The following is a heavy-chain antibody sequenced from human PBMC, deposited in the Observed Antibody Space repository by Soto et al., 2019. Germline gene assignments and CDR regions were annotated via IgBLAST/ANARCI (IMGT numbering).Heavy chain of an antibody. V-gene: IGHV3-23*01. D-gene: IGHD6-25*01. Sequence: PGGSLRLSCAASGFTFSSYGMNWVRQAPGKGLEWVSALSDSGGDTYYADSVKGRFTISRDNSKNTLFLQMDSLRAEDTAVYYCAKERAARRPLDYWGQGTLVTVCS. CDR1: GFTFSSYG. CDR2: LSDSGGDT. J-gene: IGHJ4*02. CDR3: AKERAARRPLDY.